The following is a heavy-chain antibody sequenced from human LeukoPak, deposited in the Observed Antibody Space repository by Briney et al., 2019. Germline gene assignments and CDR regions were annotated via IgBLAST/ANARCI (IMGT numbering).Heavy chain of an antibody. V-gene: IGHV1-8*01. CDR1: GYTFTSYD. J-gene: IGHJ4*02. Sequence: GASVKVSCKASGYTFTSYDINWVRQATGQGLEWMGWMNPNSGNTGYAQKFQGRVTMTRNTSISTAYMELSSLRSEDTAVYYCAKDYRFSHYYDSSGYPLMSTADYWGQGTLVAVSS. CDR3: AKDYRFSHYYDSSGYPLMSTADY. D-gene: IGHD3-22*01. CDR2: MNPNSGNT.